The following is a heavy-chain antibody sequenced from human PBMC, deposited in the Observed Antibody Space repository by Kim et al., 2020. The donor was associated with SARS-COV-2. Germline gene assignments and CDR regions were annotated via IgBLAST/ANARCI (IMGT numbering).Heavy chain of an antibody. V-gene: IGHV3-15*01. J-gene: IGHJ4*02. CDR1: GFTFSNAW. Sequence: GGSLRLSCAASGFTFSNAWMSWVRQAPGKGLEWVGRIKSKTDGGTTDYAAPVKGRFTISRDDSKNTLYLQMNSLKTEDTAVYYCTTLTLIAAAGTRPHWGQGTLVTVSS. D-gene: IGHD6-13*01. CDR2: IKSKTDGGTT. CDR3: TTLTLIAAAGTRPH.